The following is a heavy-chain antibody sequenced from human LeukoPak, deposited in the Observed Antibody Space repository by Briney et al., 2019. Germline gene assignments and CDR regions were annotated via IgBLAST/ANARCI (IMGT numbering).Heavy chain of an antibody. CDR3: EGGGKY. CDR2: IKEDGSEK. Sequence: GGSLRLSCAASGFFSNYWMSWIRQAPGKGLEWVANIKEDGSEKYYVDSVKGRFTISRDNARNSLYLQTNSLRAEDTAVYYCEGGGKYWGQGTLVTVSS. V-gene: IGHV3-7*01. J-gene: IGHJ4*02. CDR1: GFFSNYW. D-gene: IGHD4-23*01.